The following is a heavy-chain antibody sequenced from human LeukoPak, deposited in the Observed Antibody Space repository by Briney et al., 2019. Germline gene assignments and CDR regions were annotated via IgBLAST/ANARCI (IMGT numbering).Heavy chain of an antibody. CDR2: INPNSGNT. V-gene: IGHV1-2*02. CDR3: ARNLWFGESSDAFDM. Sequence: ASVKVSCKASGYTFTGYYMHWVRQAPGQGLEWMGRINPNSGNTNFAQKFQGRVTMTRDTSISTAYMDMSSLRSDDTAVYYCARNLWFGESSDAFDMWGQGTMVTVSS. CDR1: GYTFTGYY. J-gene: IGHJ3*02. D-gene: IGHD3-10*01.